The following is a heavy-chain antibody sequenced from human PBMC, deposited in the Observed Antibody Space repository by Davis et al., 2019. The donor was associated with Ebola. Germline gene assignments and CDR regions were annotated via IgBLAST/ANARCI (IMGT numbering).Heavy chain of an antibody. D-gene: IGHD1-26*01. CDR3: ASAVVGATTYWFDP. CDR1: GGSISSSSYY. CDR2: IYYSGST. V-gene: IGHV4-39*07. Sequence: PSETLSLTCTVSGGSISSSSYYWGWIRQPPGKGLEWIGSIYYSGSTYYNPSLKSRVTISVDKSKNQFSLKLSSVTAADTAVYYCASAVVGATTYWFDPWGQGTLVTVSS. J-gene: IGHJ5*02.